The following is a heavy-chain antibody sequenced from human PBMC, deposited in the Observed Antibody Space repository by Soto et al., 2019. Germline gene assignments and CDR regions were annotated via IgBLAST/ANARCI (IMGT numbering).Heavy chain of an antibody. Sequence: QVHLVQSGAEVKKPGASVKVSCKGSGYAFTTYGITWVRQAPGQGLEWMGWISAHNGNTNYAQKLQGRVTVTRDTSTSTAYMELRSVSSADTAVYYCARGRYGDYWGQGALVTVSS. V-gene: IGHV1-18*01. CDR2: ISAHNGNT. D-gene: IGHD1-1*01. CDR1: GYAFTTYG. J-gene: IGHJ4*02. CDR3: ARGRYGDY.